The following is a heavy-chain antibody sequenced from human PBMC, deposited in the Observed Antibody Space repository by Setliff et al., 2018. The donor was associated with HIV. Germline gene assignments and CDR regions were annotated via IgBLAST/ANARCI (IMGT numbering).Heavy chain of an antibody. CDR2: ISSYSDNT. CDR1: GYTFSNFA. Sequence: ASVKVSCKASGYTFSNFAIGWLRQAPGQGLEWMGWISSYSDNTFYARSLQGRVTMTTDTASSTSYMELRSLRSDDTAMYYCARIRAGALLNAFDIWAQGTVVTVSS. V-gene: IGHV1-18*01. CDR3: ARIRAGALLNAFDI. J-gene: IGHJ3*02. D-gene: IGHD1-26*01.